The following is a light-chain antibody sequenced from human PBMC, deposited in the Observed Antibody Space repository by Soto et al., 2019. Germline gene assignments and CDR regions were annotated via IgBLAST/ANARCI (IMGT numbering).Light chain of an antibody. Sequence: QSALTQPASVSGSPGQSITISCTGTSSDVGSYNLVSWYQLHPGKAPILLIYEVNKRPSGVSTRFSGSKSGNTASLTISGLQTEDEADYHCCSYAGRGAVFGGGTKLTVL. CDR3: CSYAGRGAV. CDR1: SSDVGSYNL. CDR2: EVN. J-gene: IGLJ2*01. V-gene: IGLV2-23*02.